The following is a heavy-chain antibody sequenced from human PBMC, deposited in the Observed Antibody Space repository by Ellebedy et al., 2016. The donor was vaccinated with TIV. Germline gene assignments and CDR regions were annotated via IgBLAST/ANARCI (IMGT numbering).Heavy chain of an antibody. J-gene: IGHJ3*02. V-gene: IGHV1-46*01. CDR2: INPRDDTK. CDR3: ARGRGYSYDVCDI. D-gene: IGHD5-18*01. Sequence: AASVKVSCKASGYTFSNYYMHWVRQAPGQGLEWMGIINPRDDTKSYGQNFQGRVTVTRDTSTSTVYMELSRLRSEDTAVYYCARGRGYSYDVCDIWGQGTMVTVSS. CDR1: GYTFSNYY.